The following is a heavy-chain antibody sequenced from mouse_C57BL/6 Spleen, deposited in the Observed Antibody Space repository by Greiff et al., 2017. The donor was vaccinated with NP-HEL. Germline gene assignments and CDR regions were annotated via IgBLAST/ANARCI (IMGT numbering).Heavy chain of an antibody. CDR3: ATQATYAMDY. Sequence: VQLQQSGPELVKPGASVKISCKASGYTFTDYYMNWVKQSHGKSLEWIGDINPNNGGTSYNQKFKGKATLTVDKSSSTAYMELRSLTSEDSAVYYCATQATYAMDYWGQGTSVTVSS. D-gene: IGHD3-2*02. V-gene: IGHV1-26*01. CDR1: GYTFTDYY. J-gene: IGHJ4*01. CDR2: INPNNGGT.